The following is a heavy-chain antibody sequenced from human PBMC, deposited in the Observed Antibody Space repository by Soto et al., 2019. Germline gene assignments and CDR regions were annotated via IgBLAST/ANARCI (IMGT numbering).Heavy chain of an antibody. V-gene: IGHV4-39*01. Sequence: SETLSLTCSVSSGSISTNSYLWGWIRQPPGKGLEWIGAILYSGDTYYSESLKSRVTMSVDTAKNQFSLKLNSVTAADTAVYYCARQGRNTKIVILRHYATDFWGQGTAVTVSS. CDR1: SGSISTNSYL. CDR3: ARQGRNTKIVILRHYATDF. J-gene: IGHJ6*02. CDR2: ILYSGDT. D-gene: IGHD3-22*01.